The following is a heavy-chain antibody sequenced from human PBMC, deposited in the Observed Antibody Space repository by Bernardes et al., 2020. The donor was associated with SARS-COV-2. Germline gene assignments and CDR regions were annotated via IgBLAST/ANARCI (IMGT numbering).Heavy chain of an antibody. CDR1: GFTLSSFE. CDR2: IDKTGATI. Sequence: GGSLRLSCVASGFTLSSFEINWVRQAPGKGLEWVSYIDKTGATIAYADSVKGRFAISRDNAANSVHLQLNSLRDEDTAVYYCARDGGFRASHSWASIEDSFDLWGQGTTVTVSS. J-gene: IGHJ3*01. D-gene: IGHD5-12*01. V-gene: IGHV3-48*03. CDR3: ARDGGFRASHSWASIEDSFDL.